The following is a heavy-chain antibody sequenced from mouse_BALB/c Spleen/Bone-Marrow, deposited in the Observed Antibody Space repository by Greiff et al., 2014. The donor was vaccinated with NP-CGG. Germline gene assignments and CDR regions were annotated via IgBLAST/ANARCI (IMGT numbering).Heavy chain of an antibody. CDR2: IYPGDGDT. V-gene: IGHV1-80*01. CDR1: GYAFSNYW. D-gene: IGHD2-3*01. J-gene: IGHJ2*01. Sequence: VMLVESGADLVRPGSSVKISCKASGYAFSNYWMNWVKQRPGQGLEWIGQIYPGDGDTNYNGKFKGKATLTADKSSSTAYMQFSSLTSEDSAVYFCARCDGYSYYFDYWGQGTTLTVSS. CDR3: ARCDGYSYYFDY.